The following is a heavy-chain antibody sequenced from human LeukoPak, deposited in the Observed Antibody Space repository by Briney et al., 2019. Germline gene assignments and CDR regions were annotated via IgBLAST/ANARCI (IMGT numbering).Heavy chain of an antibody. Sequence: PSETLSLTCTVSGGSISSGGYYWSWIRQHPGKGLEWIGYIYYSGSTYYNPSLKSRVTISVDTSKNQFSLKLSSVTAADTAVYYCARDILGEYGSDWFDPWGQGTLVTVSS. V-gene: IGHV4-31*03. D-gene: IGHD6-6*01. CDR3: ARDILGEYGSDWFDP. J-gene: IGHJ5*02. CDR2: IYYSGST. CDR1: GGSISSGGYY.